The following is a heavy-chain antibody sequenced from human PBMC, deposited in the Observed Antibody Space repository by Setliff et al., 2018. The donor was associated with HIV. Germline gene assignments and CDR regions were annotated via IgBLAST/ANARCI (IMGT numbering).Heavy chain of an antibody. V-gene: IGHV3-30*04. D-gene: IGHD6-19*01. CDR1: GFTFSSYA. Sequence: QPGGSLRLSCAASGFTFSSYAMHWVRQAPGKGLEWVAVISYDGSNKYYADSVKGRLTISRDNSKNTLYLQMNSLRAEDTAVYCCARHSDWYGNDAFDIWGQGTRVTVSS. CDR3: ARHSDWYGNDAFDI. CDR2: ISYDGSNK. J-gene: IGHJ3*02.